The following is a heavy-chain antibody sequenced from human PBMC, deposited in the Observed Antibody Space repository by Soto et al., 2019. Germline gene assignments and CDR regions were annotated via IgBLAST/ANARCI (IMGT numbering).Heavy chain of an antibody. J-gene: IGHJ4*02. D-gene: IGHD2-21*01. CDR3: ARGEGYCDSERCLKYYFAY. V-gene: IGHV4-61*08. Sequence: PSETLSLTCTVSAAPLSSGGNNWSWIRQAPGKGLEWIGYIHHSGSANYNPSLKNRVPISVDTSKNPFSLKLSSVTAADTAVYYSARGEGYCDSERCLKYYFAYRGKGTLVTVSS. CDR2: IHHSGSA. CDR1: AAPLSSGGNN.